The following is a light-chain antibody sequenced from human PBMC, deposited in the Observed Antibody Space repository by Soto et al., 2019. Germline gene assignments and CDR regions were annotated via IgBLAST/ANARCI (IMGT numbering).Light chain of an antibody. J-gene: IGKJ5*01. V-gene: IGKV1-33*01. Sequence: IQVTQSPSSLSASVGDRVTITCRASQGIRNELSWYQQKPGKAPRLLIYDASNLQTGVPSRFSGSGSGTDFTFTISSLQPEDTATYYCQQYDNLYSITFGQGTRLEIK. CDR1: QGIRNE. CDR3: QQYDNLYSIT. CDR2: DAS.